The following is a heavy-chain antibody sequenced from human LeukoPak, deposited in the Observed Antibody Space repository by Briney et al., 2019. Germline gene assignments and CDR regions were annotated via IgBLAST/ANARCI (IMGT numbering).Heavy chain of an antibody. J-gene: IGHJ4*02. V-gene: IGHV1-8*01. Sequence: ASVKVSCKASGYTFTSYDINWVRQATGQGLEWMGWMNPNSGNTGYAQKFQGRVTMTRNTSINTAYMELSSLSSEDTAVYYCARSQYCAGGNCYVYFDYWGQGALITVSS. CDR1: GYTFTSYD. CDR2: MNPNSGNT. CDR3: ARSQYCAGGNCYVYFDY. D-gene: IGHD2-15*01.